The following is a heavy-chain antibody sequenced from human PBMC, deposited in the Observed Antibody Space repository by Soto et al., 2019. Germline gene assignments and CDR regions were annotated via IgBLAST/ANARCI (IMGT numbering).Heavy chain of an antibody. Sequence: SVKVSCKASGGTFSSYAISWVRQAPGQGLEWMGGIIPIFGTANYAQKFQGRVTITADESTSTAYMELSSLRSEDTAVYYCARWEWFGELLRFYYYYGMDVWGQGTTVTVSS. J-gene: IGHJ6*02. CDR3: ARWEWFGELLRFYYYYGMDV. D-gene: IGHD3-10*01. CDR1: GGTFSSYA. V-gene: IGHV1-69*13. CDR2: IIPIFGTA.